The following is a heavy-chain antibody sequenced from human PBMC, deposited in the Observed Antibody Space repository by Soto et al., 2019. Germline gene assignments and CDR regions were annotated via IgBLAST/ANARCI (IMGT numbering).Heavy chain of an antibody. CDR2: ISGSGGST. V-gene: IGHV3-23*01. CDR3: AKGYFWSGYYYYGMDV. D-gene: IGHD3-3*01. J-gene: IGHJ6*02. Sequence: GGSLRLSYAASGFTFSSYAMSWVRQAPGKGLEWVSAISGSGGSTYYADSVKGRFTISRDNSKNTLYLQMNSLRAEDTAVYYCAKGYFWSGYYYYGMDVWGQGTTVTVSS. CDR1: GFTFSSYA.